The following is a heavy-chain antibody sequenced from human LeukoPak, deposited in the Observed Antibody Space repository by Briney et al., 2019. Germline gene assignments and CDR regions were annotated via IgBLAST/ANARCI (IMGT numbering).Heavy chain of an antibody. CDR2: ISAYNGNT. V-gene: IGHV1-18*01. CDR3: ARDLGYYDSSGPINWFDP. J-gene: IGHJ5*02. Sequence: ASVTVSCKASGYTFTSYGISWVRQAPGQGLEWMGWISAYNGNTNYAQKLQGRVTMTTDTSTSTAYMELRSLRSDDTAVYYCARDLGYYDSSGPINWFDPWGQGTLVTVSS. CDR1: GYTFTSYG. D-gene: IGHD3-22*01.